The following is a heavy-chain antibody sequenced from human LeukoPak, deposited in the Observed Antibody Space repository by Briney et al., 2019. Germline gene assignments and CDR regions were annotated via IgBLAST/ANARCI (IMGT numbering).Heavy chain of an antibody. CDR3: AKDQGRGTITSYDY. CDR1: GFTFSSYA. CDR2: ISGSGGNT. V-gene: IGHV3-23*01. Sequence: GGSLRLSCAASGFTFSSYAMSWVRQAPGKGLEWVSAISGSGGNTYYADSVKGRFTISRDNSKNTLYLQMNSLRAEDTAVYYCAKDQGRGTITSYDYWGQGTLVTVSS. D-gene: IGHD3-16*01. J-gene: IGHJ4*02.